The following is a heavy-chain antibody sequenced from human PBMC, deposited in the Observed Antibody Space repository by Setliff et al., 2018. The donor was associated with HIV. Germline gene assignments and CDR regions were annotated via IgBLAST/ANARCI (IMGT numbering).Heavy chain of an antibody. CDR1: DYTFTDYG. J-gene: IGHJ3*02. CDR2: ISGYNGKT. D-gene: IGHD2-21*01. CDR3: ARASGGNSVGEGFDI. V-gene: IGHV1-18*01. Sequence: GASVKVSCKAFDYTFTDYGVYWVRQAPGQGLEWMGWISGYNGKTNYAAKFHDRVTMTTDTSTNTAYMEVRSLTTDDTAVYYCARASGGNSVGEGFDIWGQGTMVTVSS.